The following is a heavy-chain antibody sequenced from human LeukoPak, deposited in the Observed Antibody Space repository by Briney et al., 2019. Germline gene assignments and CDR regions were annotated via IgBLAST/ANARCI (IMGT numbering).Heavy chain of an antibody. CDR1: GFTFSNAW. CDR2: IKSKSDGGTT. D-gene: IGHD6-19*01. Sequence: GSLRLSCAASGFTFSNAWMSWVRQAPGKGLEWVGRIKSKSDGGTTYYTTPVKRRFTISRDDSRNTLLLQMNSLKTEDTAVYYCVTGIAVAAYWGQGTLVTVSS. J-gene: IGHJ4*02. V-gene: IGHV3-15*01. CDR3: VTGIAVAAY.